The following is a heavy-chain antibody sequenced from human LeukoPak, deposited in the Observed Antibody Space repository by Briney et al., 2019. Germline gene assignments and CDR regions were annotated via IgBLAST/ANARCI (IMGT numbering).Heavy chain of an antibody. Sequence: PGGSLRLSCAASGFTFSSYEMNWVRQAPGKGLAWVSYISSSGSTIYYADSVKGRFTISRDNAKKSLYLQMNSLRAEDTAVYYCAELGITMIGGVWGKGTTVTISS. CDR1: GFTFSSYE. V-gene: IGHV3-48*03. D-gene: IGHD3-10*02. J-gene: IGHJ6*04. CDR2: ISSSGSTI. CDR3: AELGITMIGGV.